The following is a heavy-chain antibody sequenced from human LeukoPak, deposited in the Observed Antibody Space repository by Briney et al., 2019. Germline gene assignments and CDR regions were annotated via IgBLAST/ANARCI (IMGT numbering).Heavy chain of an antibody. Sequence: TLSLTCTVSGGSISSGGYYWSWIRQPPGKGLEWIGYIYHSGSTYYNPSLKSRVTISVDRSKDQFSLKLSSVTAADTAVYYCARDSIAAAGTRAFDIWGQGTMVTVSS. CDR2: IYHSGST. D-gene: IGHD6-13*01. J-gene: IGHJ3*02. CDR3: ARDSIAAAGTRAFDI. V-gene: IGHV4-30-2*01. CDR1: GGSISSGGYY.